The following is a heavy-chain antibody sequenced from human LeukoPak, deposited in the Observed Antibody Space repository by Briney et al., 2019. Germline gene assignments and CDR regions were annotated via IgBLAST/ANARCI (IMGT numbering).Heavy chain of an antibody. CDR2: IYSGGSA. J-gene: IGHJ5*02. D-gene: IGHD3-10*01. V-gene: IGHV3-66*01. CDR3: ARDLKTPYGRFDP. Sequence: PGGSLRLSCAVSGFSVRGNYLSWVRQAPGKRLVWVSVIYSGGSADYADSVKGRFTISRDNAKNSLYLQMNSLRAEDTAVFYCARDLKTPYGRFDPWGQGTLVTVSS. CDR1: GFSVRGNY.